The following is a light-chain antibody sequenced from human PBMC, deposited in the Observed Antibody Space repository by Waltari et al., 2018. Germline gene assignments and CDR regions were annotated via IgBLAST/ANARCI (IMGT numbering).Light chain of an antibody. V-gene: IGKV1-12*01. CDR2: CTS. Sequence: DFQLTHSPSPVPASVGGRVTITCRPSKDIGNRLDWYHQNPGKAPNLLIYCTSNLQTGVPSRFSGSGSGTEFTLTISSLQPEDFGAYYCKQGISFLITFGPGTKVEIK. CDR3: KQGISFLIT. J-gene: IGKJ3*01. CDR1: KDIGNR.